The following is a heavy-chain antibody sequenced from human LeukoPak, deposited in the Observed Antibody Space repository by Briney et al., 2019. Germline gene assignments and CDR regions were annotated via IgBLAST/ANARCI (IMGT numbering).Heavy chain of an antibody. D-gene: IGHD1-26*01. CDR1: GFTFSSYS. Sequence: GGSLRLSCAASGFTFSSYSMNWVRQAPGKGLEWVSSISSSSSYIYYADSVKGRFTISRDNSKNTLYLQMNSLRAEDTAVYYCAKGTDTYSGSFDWGQGTLVTVSS. J-gene: IGHJ4*02. V-gene: IGHV3-21*04. CDR3: AKGTDTYSGSFD. CDR2: ISSSSSYI.